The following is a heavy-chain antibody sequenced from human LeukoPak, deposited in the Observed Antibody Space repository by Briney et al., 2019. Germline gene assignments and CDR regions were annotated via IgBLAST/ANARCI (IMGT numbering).Heavy chain of an antibody. CDR2: IYSGGST. CDR1: GFTISTYG. Sequence: GGSLRLSCAASGFTISTYGMSWVRQAPGKGLKWVSIIYSGGSTYYADSVKGRFTISRDNSKNTQFLQMSSLRAETAAVYCCARDRGAFDAFDIWGQGTMVTVSS. V-gene: IGHV3-66*01. CDR3: ARDRGAFDAFDI. J-gene: IGHJ3*02. D-gene: IGHD4/OR15-4a*01.